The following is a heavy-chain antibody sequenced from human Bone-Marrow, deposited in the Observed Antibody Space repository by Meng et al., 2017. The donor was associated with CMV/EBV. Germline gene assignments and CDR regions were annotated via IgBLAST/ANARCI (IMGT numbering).Heavy chain of an antibody. J-gene: IGHJ4*02. CDR2: INPNSGDT. Sequence: ASVKVSCKTSGYTFTGYYIHWVRQAPGQGLEWMGWINPNSGDTNCTRKFQGRVTLTRDTSITTAYMELSWLRSDDTAVYYCARDGYYSSSSDVDYWAQGTLATVPS. D-gene: IGHD6-6*01. CDR1: GYTFTGYY. CDR3: ARDGYYSSSSDVDY. V-gene: IGHV1-2*02.